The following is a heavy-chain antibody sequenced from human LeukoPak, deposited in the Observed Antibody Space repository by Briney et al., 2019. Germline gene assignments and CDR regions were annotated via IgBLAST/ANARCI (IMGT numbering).Heavy chain of an antibody. V-gene: IGHV1-2*02. CDR3: AKDGGGYFYDNSGYYSLGFHH. D-gene: IGHD3-22*01. CDR1: GYTFTGYH. J-gene: IGHJ1*01. CDR2: INPNRGDT. Sequence: ASVKVSCKASGYTFTGYHMHWVRQAPGQGLEWMGWINPNRGDTNYEQKFQGRVTMTRDTSISTVYMELNRLSSDDTAVYFCAKDGGGYFYDNSGYYSLGFHHWGQGTLVTASS.